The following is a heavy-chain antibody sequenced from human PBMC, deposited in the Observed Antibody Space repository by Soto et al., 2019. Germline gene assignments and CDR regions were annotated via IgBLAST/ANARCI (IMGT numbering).Heavy chain of an antibody. V-gene: IGHV3-7*01. D-gene: IGHD3-16*02. CDR1: GFTFISYL. J-gene: IGHJ4*02. Sequence: GGSLRLSCEASGFTFISYLISWVRQATGKGLEWVANIKQDGSEKYYVDSVKGRFTISRDNAKNSLYLQMNSLRAEDTAVYYCARSYDYVWGSYRLGFDYWGQGTLVTVSS. CDR2: IKQDGSEK. CDR3: ARSYDYVWGSYRLGFDY.